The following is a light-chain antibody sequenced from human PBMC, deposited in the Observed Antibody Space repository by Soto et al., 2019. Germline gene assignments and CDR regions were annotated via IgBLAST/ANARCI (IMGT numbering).Light chain of an antibody. CDR2: DVS. CDR3: SSYTSTKTVV. J-gene: IGLJ2*01. Sequence: QSALTQPASVSGSPGQSITISCTGTSTDVGGYKYVSWYQQHPGNAPKLMIYDVSYRTSGISNRFSGSKSGNTASLTISGLQAEDEADYYCSSYTSTKTVVFGGGTKLTVL. CDR1: STDVGGYKY. V-gene: IGLV2-14*01.